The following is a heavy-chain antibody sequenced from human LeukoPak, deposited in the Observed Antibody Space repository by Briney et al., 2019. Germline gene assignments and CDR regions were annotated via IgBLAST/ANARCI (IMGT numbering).Heavy chain of an antibody. CDR3: ARVRFSEWPAPMDV. CDR1: GGSISSYY. J-gene: IGHJ6*03. D-gene: IGHD3-3*01. CDR2: IYHSGSST. Sequence: PSETLSLTCTVSGGSISSYYWTWMRQAPGKGLEWIGYIYHSGSSTYYNPSLNSRLSISVDTSKNQISLKLSSVTAADTAVYYCARVRFSEWPAPMDVWGKGITVTVSS. V-gene: IGHV4-59*01.